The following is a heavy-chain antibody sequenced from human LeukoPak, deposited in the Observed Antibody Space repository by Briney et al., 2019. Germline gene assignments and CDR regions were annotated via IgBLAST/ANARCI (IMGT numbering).Heavy chain of an antibody. D-gene: IGHD5-18*01. CDR1: GAAISSSSHY. V-gene: IGHV4-39*01. Sequence: SETLSLTCTVSGAAISSSSHYWGWIRQPPGKGLEWIGNIYYSGSTYNNPSLKSRVTISVDTSKNQFSLKLSSVTAADTAVYHCARLTSSGYSYGYFDYWGQGTLVTVSS. CDR3: ARLTSSGYSYGYFDY. J-gene: IGHJ4*02. CDR2: IYYSGST.